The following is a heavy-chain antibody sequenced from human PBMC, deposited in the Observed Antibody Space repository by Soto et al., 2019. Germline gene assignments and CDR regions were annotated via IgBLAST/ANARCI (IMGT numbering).Heavy chain of an antibody. CDR2: ISYDGSNK. V-gene: IGHV3-30*18. CDR1: GFTFSSYG. J-gene: IGHJ4*02. D-gene: IGHD1-26*01. CDR3: AKGTYYALH. Sequence: QVQLVESGGGVVQPRRSLRLSCAASGFTFSSYGMHWVRQAPGKGLEWVAVISYDGSNKYYADSVKGRFTISRDNSKNSLDLQMNSLRAEDTAVYYCAKGTYYALHWGQGTLVTVSS.